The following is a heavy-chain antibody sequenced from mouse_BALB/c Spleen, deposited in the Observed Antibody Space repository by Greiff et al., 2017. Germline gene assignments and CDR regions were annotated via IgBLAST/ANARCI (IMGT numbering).Heavy chain of an antibody. Sequence: QLQESGPGLVAPSQSLSITCTVSGFSLTSYGVHWVRQPPGKGLEWLGVIWAGGSTNYNSALMSRLSISKDNSKSQVFLKMNSLQTDDTAMYYCARGETRDRYDWFAYWGQGTLVTVSA. CDR1: GFSLTSYG. J-gene: IGHJ3*01. CDR2: IWAGGST. V-gene: IGHV2-9*02. D-gene: IGHD2-14*01. CDR3: ARGETRDRYDWFAY.